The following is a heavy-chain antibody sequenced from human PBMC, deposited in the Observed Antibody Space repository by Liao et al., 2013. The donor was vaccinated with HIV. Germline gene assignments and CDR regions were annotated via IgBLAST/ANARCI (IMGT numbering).Heavy chain of an antibody. V-gene: IGHV4-61*02. CDR1: GGSISSGSYY. CDR3: ARSRGHGSSYGFDY. Sequence: QVQLQESGPGLVKPSQTLSLTCTVSGGSISSGSYYWSWIRQPAGKGLEWIGRIYTSGSTNYNPSLKSRVTMSVDTSKSQISLSLDSLTAADTGVYYCARSRGHGSSYGFDYWGQGSLVTVS. CDR2: IYTSGST. J-gene: IGHJ4*02. D-gene: IGHD5-18*01.